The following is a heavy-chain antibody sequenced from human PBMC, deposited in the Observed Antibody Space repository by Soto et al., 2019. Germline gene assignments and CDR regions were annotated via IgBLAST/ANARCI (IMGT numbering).Heavy chain of an antibody. CDR1: GESFSYA. CDR3: AKDNYYDSSGQT. CDR2: ISGSGGST. V-gene: IGHV3-23*01. Sequence: PSETLSLTCAVYGESFSYAMSWVRQAPGKGLEWVSAISGSGGSTYYADSVKGRFTISRDNSKNTLYLQMNSLRAEDTAVYYCAKDNYYDSSGQTWGQGTLVTVSS. D-gene: IGHD3-22*01. J-gene: IGHJ5*02.